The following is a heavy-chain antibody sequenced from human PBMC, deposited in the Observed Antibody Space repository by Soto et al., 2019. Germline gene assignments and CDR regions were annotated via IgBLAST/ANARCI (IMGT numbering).Heavy chain of an antibody. CDR2: IYNSGST. CDR3: ASTYDSSHTYDSSGYYGPFDY. Sequence: TLSLTCTLSGASISGGDYYWTWIRQPPGKGLEWIGYIYNSGSTDYNPSLKSRVTVSLDMSKRQFSLKLSSATAADTAVYYCASTYDSSHTYDSSGYYGPFDYWGQGTLVTVSS. J-gene: IGHJ4*02. V-gene: IGHV4-30-4*01. D-gene: IGHD3-22*01. CDR1: GASISGGDYY.